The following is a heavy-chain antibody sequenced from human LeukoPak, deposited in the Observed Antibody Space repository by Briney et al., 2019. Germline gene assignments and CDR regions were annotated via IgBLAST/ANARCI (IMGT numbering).Heavy chain of an antibody. CDR3: ANHRDRDGYNRGAGGRVGMDV. Sequence: GGSLRLSCAASGFTFGSYWMHWVRQAPGKGLVWVSRINSDGSTTNYADSVKGRFTISRDNAKNTLYPQMNSLRAEDTAVYYCANHRDRDGYNRGAGGRVGMDVWGQGTTVTVSS. CDR2: INSDGSTT. V-gene: IGHV3-74*01. D-gene: IGHD5-24*01. J-gene: IGHJ6*02. CDR1: GFTFGSYW.